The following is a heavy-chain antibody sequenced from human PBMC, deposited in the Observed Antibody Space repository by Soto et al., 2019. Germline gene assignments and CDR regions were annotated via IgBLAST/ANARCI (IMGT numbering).Heavy chain of an antibody. J-gene: IGHJ5*02. CDR1: GGSISSGGYY. Sequence: QVQLQESGPGLVKPSQTLSLTCTVSGGSISSGGYYWSWIRQHPGKGLEWIGYIYYSGGTYYNPSFTSRVTISVDTSKNQFSLKLSSVTAADTAVYYCARAGFGELSGVDPWGQGTLVTVSS. D-gene: IGHD3-10*01. CDR2: IYYSGGT. V-gene: IGHV4-31*03. CDR3: ARAGFGELSGVDP.